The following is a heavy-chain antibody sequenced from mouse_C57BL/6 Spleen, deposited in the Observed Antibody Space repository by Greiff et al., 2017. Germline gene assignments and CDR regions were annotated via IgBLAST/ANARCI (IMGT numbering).Heavy chain of an antibody. Sequence: QVQLKESGAELVKPGASVKMSCKASGYTFTSYWITWVKQRPGQGLEWIGDIYPGSGSTNYNEKFKSKATLTVDTSSSTAYMQLSSLTSEDSAVYYCARRELLRSFDYWGQGTTLTVSS. CDR2: IYPGSGST. D-gene: IGHD1-1*01. V-gene: IGHV1-55*01. CDR1: GYTFTSYW. CDR3: ARRELLRSFDY. J-gene: IGHJ2*01.